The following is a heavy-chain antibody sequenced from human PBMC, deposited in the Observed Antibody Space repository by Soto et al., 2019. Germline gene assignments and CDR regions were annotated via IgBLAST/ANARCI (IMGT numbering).Heavy chain of an antibody. D-gene: IGHD3-3*01. CDR2: IYYSGST. J-gene: IGHJ6*02. CDR1: GGSISSGDYY. CDR3: AREESYDFWSGRPYYYYGMDV. V-gene: IGHV4-30-4*01. Sequence: SETLSLTCTVSGGSISSGDYYWSWIRQPPGKGLEWIEYIYYSGSTYYNPSLKSRVTISVDTSKNQFSLKLSSVTAADTAVYYCAREESYDFWSGRPYYYYGMDVWGQGTTVTVSS.